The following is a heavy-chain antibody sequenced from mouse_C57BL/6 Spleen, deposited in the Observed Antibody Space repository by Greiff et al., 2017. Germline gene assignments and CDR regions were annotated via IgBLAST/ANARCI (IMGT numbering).Heavy chain of an antibody. CDR2: IYPGDGDT. J-gene: IGHJ1*03. D-gene: IGHD1-1*01. CDR1: GYAFSSYW. CDR3: ARLDYGSSYGYCDV. Sequence: QVQLQQSGAELVKPGASVKISCKASGYAFSSYWMNWVKQRPGKGLEWIGQIYPGDGDTNYNGKFKGKATLTADKSSSTAYMQLSSLTSEDSAVYFCARLDYGSSYGYCDVWGTGTTVTVSS. V-gene: IGHV1-80*01.